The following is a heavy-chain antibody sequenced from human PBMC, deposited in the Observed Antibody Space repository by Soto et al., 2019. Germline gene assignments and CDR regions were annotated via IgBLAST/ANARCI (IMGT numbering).Heavy chain of an antibody. V-gene: IGHV3-23*01. CDR3: AKVRTLRDCTRTSFLGGFDM. CDR2: ITASADTT. J-gene: IGHJ3*02. Sequence: EVQLLDSGGGLVRPGGSLSLSCAASGVTFSSYAMSWVRQAPGKGLEWVSGITASADTTYYPDSVKGRFTISRDNSTNTMALLIYRLRAEDTAVYYCAKVRTLRDCTRTSFLGGFDMWGEVAMGSVS. CDR1: GVTFSSYA. D-gene: IGHD2-2*01.